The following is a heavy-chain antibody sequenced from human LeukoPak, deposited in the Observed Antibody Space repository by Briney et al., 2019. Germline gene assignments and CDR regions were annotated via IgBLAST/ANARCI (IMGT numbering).Heavy chain of an antibody. CDR3: ATYGDYALFDLQH. J-gene: IGHJ1*01. V-gene: IGHV3-48*03. D-gene: IGHD4-17*01. CDR1: GFTFSTYE. Sequence: GGSLRLSCAASGFTFSTYEMNWVRQAPGKGLEWLSYISSTGSTIYNADSVKGRFTISRDNAKNSLFLQMNNLRAEDTAVYYCATYGDYALFDLQHWGQGTLVTVSS. CDR2: ISSTGSTI.